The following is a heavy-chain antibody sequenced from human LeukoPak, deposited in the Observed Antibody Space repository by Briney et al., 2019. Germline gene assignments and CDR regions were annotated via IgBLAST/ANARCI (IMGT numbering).Heavy chain of an antibody. V-gene: IGHV3-48*02. CDR1: GFTFSSYS. CDR3: ARDLYF. J-gene: IGHJ4*02. Sequence: GGSLRLSCVVSGFTFSSYSMNWVRQAPGKGLEWISYISSSSTTICYADSVKGRFTISRDNAKNSLYLQMNSLRDEDTAVYYCARDLYFWGQGTLVTVSS. CDR2: ISSSSTTI. D-gene: IGHD2-15*01.